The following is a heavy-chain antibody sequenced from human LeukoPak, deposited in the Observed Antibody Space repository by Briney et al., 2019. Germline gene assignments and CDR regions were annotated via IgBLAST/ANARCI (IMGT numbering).Heavy chain of an antibody. V-gene: IGHV3-30-3*01. D-gene: IGHD6-13*01. CDR1: GFTFSSYA. J-gene: IGHJ4*02. CDR3: ARDTIAAAGIFDY. CDR2: ISYDGSNK. Sequence: GRSLRLSCAASGFTFSSYAMHWVRQAPGKGLEWVAVISYDGSNKYYADSVKGRFTISRDNSENTLYLQMNSLRAEDTAVYYCARDTIAAAGIFDYWGQGTLVTVSS.